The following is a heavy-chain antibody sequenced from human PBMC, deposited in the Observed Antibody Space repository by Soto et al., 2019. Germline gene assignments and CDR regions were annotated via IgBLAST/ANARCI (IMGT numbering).Heavy chain of an antibody. CDR2: ISHEGTNN. V-gene: IGHV3-30*18. D-gene: IGHD3-22*01. Sequence: QVQLVESGGGVVQPGRSLRLSCVASGFSLSNYGVHWVRQAPGKGLEWVAVISHEGTNNYYAESVKGRFTISGDNPKQTVHLQMNSLRAEDTAVYYCAKGKYYDSCGYYSVDYGLDVWGQGTTVTVSS. J-gene: IGHJ6*02. CDR1: GFSLSNYG. CDR3: AKGKYYDSCGYYSVDYGLDV.